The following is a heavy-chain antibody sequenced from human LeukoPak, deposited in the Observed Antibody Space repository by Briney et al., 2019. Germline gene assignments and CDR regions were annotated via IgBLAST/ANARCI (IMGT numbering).Heavy chain of an antibody. CDR2: MNPNSGNT. CDR3: ARGFGEDDDY. V-gene: IGHV1-8*02. Sequence: ASVKVSCKASGYTFTSYYMHWVRQATGQGLEWMGWMNPNSGNTGYAQKFQGRVTMTRNTSISTAYMELSSLRSEDTAVYYCARGFGEDDDYWGQGTLVTVSS. D-gene: IGHD3-16*01. J-gene: IGHJ4*02. CDR1: GYTFTSYY.